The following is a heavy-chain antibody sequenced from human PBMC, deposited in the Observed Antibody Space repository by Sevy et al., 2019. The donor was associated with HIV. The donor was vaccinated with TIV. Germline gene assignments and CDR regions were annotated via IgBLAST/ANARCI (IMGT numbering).Heavy chain of an antibody. Sequence: GGSLRLSCAASGFTFSSYAMSWVRQAPGKGLEWVSAISGTGGSTYYADSVKGRFTISRDNSKNTLYLQMNSLRDEDTAVYYCAKGERYYDSSGYYRPPEYFQHWGQGTLVTVSS. D-gene: IGHD3-22*01. V-gene: IGHV3-23*01. CDR3: AKGERYYDSSGYYRPPEYFQH. J-gene: IGHJ1*01. CDR2: ISGTGGST. CDR1: GFTFSSYA.